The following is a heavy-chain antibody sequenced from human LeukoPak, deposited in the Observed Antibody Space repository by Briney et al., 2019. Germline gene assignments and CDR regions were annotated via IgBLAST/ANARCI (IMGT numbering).Heavy chain of an antibody. CDR1: GFTFSDYY. CDR3: ARDSDYRYYYDSSGTSYYMDV. Sequence: GGSLRLSCAASGFTFSDYYMSWIRQAPGKGLEWVSYISSSGSTIYYADSVKGRFTISRDNAKNSLYLQMNSLRAEDTAVYYCARDSDYRYYYDSSGTSYYMDVWGKGTTVTISS. D-gene: IGHD3-22*01. CDR2: ISSSGSTI. J-gene: IGHJ6*03. V-gene: IGHV3-11*04.